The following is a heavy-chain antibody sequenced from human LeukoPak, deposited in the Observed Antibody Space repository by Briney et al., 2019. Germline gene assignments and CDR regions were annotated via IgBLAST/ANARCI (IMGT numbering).Heavy chain of an antibody. D-gene: IGHD6-19*01. Sequence: GRSLRLSCAASGFTFSSYGMHWVRQAPGKGLEWVAFIRSDGSNKYYADSVKGRFTISRDNSKLYLQMNSLRAEDTAVYYCAKKGHSNGWRDSYYFDCWGQGTLVTVSS. V-gene: IGHV3-30*02. CDR2: IRSDGSNK. CDR3: AKKGHSNGWRDSYYFDC. J-gene: IGHJ4*02. CDR1: GFTFSSYG.